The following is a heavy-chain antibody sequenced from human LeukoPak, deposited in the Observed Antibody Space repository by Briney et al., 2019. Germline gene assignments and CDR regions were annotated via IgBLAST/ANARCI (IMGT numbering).Heavy chain of an antibody. J-gene: IGHJ4*02. Sequence: SETLSLTCTVSGGSIRSYYWGWIRQPAGKGLEWIGRIYSSGSTNYNPSLKSRVTMSVDTSKNQFSLKVRSVTAADTAMYYCARGDSSGFARPFDYWGQGTLVTVSS. D-gene: IGHD3-22*01. CDR2: IYSSGST. V-gene: IGHV4-4*07. CDR1: GGSIRSYY. CDR3: ARGDSSGFARPFDY.